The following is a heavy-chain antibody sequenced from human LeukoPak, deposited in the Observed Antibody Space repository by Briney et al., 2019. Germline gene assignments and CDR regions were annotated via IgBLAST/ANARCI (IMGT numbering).Heavy chain of an antibody. J-gene: IGHJ4*02. Sequence: ASVTVSCKASGYTFTGYHIHWVRQAPGQGLEGVGWIDPNSGGTNFAQKFQGRVTMTRDTSISTAFMELSSLRSDDTAVYYCARVLNWGGYFDYWGQGTQVTVSS. CDR2: IDPNSGGT. CDR1: GYTFTGYH. CDR3: ARVLNWGGYFDY. D-gene: IGHD3-10*01. V-gene: IGHV1-2*02.